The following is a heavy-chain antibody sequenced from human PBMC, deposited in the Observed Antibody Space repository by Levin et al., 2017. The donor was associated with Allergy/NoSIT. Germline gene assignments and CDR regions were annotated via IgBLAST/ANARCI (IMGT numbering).Heavy chain of an antibody. V-gene: IGHV3-23*01. Sequence: GESLKISCAASGFTFSSHGMSWVRQAPGKGLEWVSSISGRGTSTYYADFVKGRFTISRDNSKNTLYLQMNSLRGEDTAVYYCAKGRFYYDSSGSDYWGQGTLVTVSS. CDR3: AKGRFYYDSSGSDY. CDR2: ISGRGTST. J-gene: IGHJ4*02. D-gene: IGHD3-22*01. CDR1: GFTFSSHG.